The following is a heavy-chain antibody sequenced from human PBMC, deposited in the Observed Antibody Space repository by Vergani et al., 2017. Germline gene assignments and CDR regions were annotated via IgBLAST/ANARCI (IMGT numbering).Heavy chain of an antibody. J-gene: IGHJ4*02. V-gene: IGHV3-74*01. CDR3: ASPRVQLWSDNFDY. CDR2: INSDGSST. D-gene: IGHD5-18*01. CDR1: GFTFSSYW. Sequence: EVQMVESGGGLVQPGGSLRLSCAASGFTFSSYWMHWVRQAPGKGLVWVSRINSDGSSTSYADSVKGRFTISRDNAKNTLYLQMNSLRAEDTAVYYCASPRVQLWSDNFDYWGQGTLVTVSS.